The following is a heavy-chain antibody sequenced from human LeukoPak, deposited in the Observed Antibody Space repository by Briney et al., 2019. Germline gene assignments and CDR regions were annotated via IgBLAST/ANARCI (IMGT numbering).Heavy chain of an antibody. V-gene: IGHV4-39*01. J-gene: IGHJ5*02. CDR3: ARRDYAAWFDP. CDR2: VYYSGST. CDR1: GDSITSGAFY. Sequence: PSETLSLTCNVSGDSITSGAFYWAWIRPSPGKGLEWIGNVYYSGSTQYNPSLRGRVSISMDKTKNQFSLNLNSVSVPHTAIYYCARRDYAAWFDPWGQGSLVTVSS. D-gene: IGHD4/OR15-4a*01.